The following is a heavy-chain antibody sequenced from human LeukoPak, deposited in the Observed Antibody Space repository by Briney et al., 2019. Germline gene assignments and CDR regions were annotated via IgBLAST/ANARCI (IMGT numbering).Heavy chain of an antibody. J-gene: IGHJ4*02. CDR1: GVSFSGYY. Sequence: PSVTLSLTCGVFGVSFSGYYWTWLRQPPGKGLEWIGQINHRGSSHYNPSLRSRVTISVDTSKTQFSLKLTSVTAADTAVYYCARDKFCSDIGSCNIGLFDFWGQGALVTVPS. D-gene: IGHD2-15*01. CDR2: INHRGSS. V-gene: IGHV4-34*01. CDR3: ARDKFCSDIGSCNIGLFDF.